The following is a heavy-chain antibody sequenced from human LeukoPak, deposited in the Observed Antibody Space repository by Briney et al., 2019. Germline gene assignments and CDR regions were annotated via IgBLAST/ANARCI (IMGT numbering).Heavy chain of an antibody. CDR3: ARGFLYYDFWSGYRSYNWFDP. J-gene: IGHJ5*02. CDR2: ISYSGSA. D-gene: IGHD3-3*01. CDR1: IDSINNDYYY. Sequence: SETLSLTCAVSIDSINNDYYYWSWIRQHPGEGLEWVGHISYSGSASYNPSLRSRVTISVDTSKNQFSLKLSSVTAADTAVYYCARGFLYYDFWSGYRSYNWFDPWGQGTLVTVSS. V-gene: IGHV4-31*11.